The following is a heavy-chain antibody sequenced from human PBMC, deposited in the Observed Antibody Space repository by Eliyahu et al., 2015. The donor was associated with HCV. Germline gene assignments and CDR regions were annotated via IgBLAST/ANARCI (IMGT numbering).Heavy chain of an antibody. J-gene: IGHJ4*02. CDR1: GFXXXIXG. D-gene: IGHD6-19*01. V-gene: IGHV3-30*18. CDR2: ISYESSRK. CDR3: AKKIADRSGLFSLDY. Sequence: QVQLVESGGGVVQPGTSLXXSCAAXGFXXXIXGMHWVRQAPGKGLEWVAVISYESSRKYYADSVKGRFTISRDNSKSTLYLQMNSLRVEDTAVYYCAKKIADRSGLFSLDYWGQGNLVTVSS.